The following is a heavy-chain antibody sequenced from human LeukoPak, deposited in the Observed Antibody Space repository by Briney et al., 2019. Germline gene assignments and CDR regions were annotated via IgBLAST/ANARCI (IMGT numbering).Heavy chain of an antibody. D-gene: IGHD6-19*01. CDR3: ARHIGQWLNFDY. CDR1: GGSISSYY. CDR2: IYYSGST. J-gene: IGHJ4*02. V-gene: IGHV4-59*08. Sequence: PSETLSLTCTVSGGSISSYYWSWIRQPPGKGLEWIGYIYYSGSTNYNPSLKSRVTISVDTSKNQFSLKLSSVTAADTAVYYCARHIGQWLNFDYWGQGTLVTVSS.